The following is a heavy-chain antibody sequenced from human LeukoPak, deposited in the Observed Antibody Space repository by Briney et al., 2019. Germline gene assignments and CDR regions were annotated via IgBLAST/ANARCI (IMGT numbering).Heavy chain of an antibody. Sequence: PSETLSLTCTVSGGSISSGDYYWSWIRQPPGKGLEWIGYIYYSGSTYYNPSLKSRVTISVDTSKNQFSLKLSSVTAADTAVYYCARAVTSWMSGGFDYWGQGTLVTVSS. D-gene: IGHD3-10*01. CDR2: IYYSGST. CDR3: ARAVTSWMSGGFDY. CDR1: GGSISSGDYY. V-gene: IGHV4-30-4*01. J-gene: IGHJ4*02.